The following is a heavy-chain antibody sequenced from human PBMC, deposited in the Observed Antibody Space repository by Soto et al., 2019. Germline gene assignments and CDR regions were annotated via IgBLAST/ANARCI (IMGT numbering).Heavy chain of an antibody. CDR3: ARDEDEGMDV. CDR2: IYNSGST. J-gene: IGHJ6*02. Sequence: SETLSLTCTVSGGSISSGDYYRSWIRQPPGKDLERIGYIYNSGSTYYNPSLKSRITISVDTSKNQFSLKLSSVTAEDTAVYYCARDEDEGMDVWGQGTTVTVSS. V-gene: IGHV4-30-4*01. CDR1: GGSISSGDYY.